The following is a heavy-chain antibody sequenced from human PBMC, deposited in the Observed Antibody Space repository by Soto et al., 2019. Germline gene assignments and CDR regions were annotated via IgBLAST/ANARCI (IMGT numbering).Heavy chain of an antibody. D-gene: IGHD6-13*01. CDR3: ASETPDAGYSSSWYAFDY. J-gene: IGHJ4*02. CDR1: GGTFSSYA. V-gene: IGHV1-69*13. Sequence: SVKVSCKASGGTFSSYAFSWVRQAPGQGLEWMGDIIPFFDTADYAQKFQGRVTITADESTSTAYMELSSLRSEDTAVYYCASETPDAGYSSSWYAFDYWGQGTLVNVS. CDR2: IIPFFDTA.